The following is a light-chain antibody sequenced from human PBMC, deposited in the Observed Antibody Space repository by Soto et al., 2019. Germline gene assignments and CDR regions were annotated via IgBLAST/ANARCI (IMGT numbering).Light chain of an antibody. CDR1: SGDVGSYNL. CDR2: EGT. V-gene: IGLV2-23*01. CDR3: YSYAGENLYV. Sequence: QSVLTQPASVSASPGQSITLPCTGTSGDVGSYNLVSWFQQHPGKVPKLLIYEGTKRPSGLSDRFSGSKSGTTASLTISGLQAEDEAHYYCYSYAGENLYVFXTGAKVTVL. J-gene: IGLJ1*01.